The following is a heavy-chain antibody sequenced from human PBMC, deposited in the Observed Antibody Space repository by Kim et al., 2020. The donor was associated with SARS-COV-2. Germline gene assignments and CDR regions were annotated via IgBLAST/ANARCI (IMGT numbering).Heavy chain of an antibody. J-gene: IGHJ4*02. D-gene: IGHD3-16*01. Sequence: YIYYADSVKGRFTISRDNAKNSLYLQMNSLRAEDTAVYYCARDMNRADDYWGQGTLVTVSS. V-gene: IGHV3-21*01. CDR3: ARDMNRADDY. CDR2: YI.